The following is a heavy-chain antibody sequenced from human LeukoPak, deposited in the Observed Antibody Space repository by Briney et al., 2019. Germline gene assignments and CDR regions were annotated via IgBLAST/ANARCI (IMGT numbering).Heavy chain of an antibody. CDR2: IRYDESNK. Sequence: GGSLRLSCTASGFTFSSYGMHWVRQAPGKGLEWVAFIRYDESNKYYADSVKGRITISRDNSKNTLYLQMNSLRTEDTAVYFCAKEVYRQQMVQNWGQGTLVTVSS. J-gene: IGHJ4*02. V-gene: IGHV3-30*02. CDR3: AKEVYRQQMVQN. CDR1: GFTFSSYG. D-gene: IGHD6-13*01.